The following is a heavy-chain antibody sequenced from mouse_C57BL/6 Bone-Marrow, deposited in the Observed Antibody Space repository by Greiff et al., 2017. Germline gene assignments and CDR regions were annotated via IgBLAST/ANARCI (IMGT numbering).Heavy chain of an antibody. D-gene: IGHD2-3*01. J-gene: IGHJ1*03. CDR3: ARSGDGSYWYFDV. Sequence: KESGYSFTGYFMNWVMQSHGKSLEWIGRINPYNGDTFYNQKFKGKATLTVDKSSSTAHMELRSLTSEDSSVYYCARSGDGSYWYFDVWGTGTTVTVSS. CDR2: INPYNGDT. CDR1: GYSFTGYF. V-gene: IGHV1-20*01.